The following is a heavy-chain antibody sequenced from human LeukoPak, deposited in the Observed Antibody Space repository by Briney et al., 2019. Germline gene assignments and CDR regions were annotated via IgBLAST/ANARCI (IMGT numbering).Heavy chain of an antibody. V-gene: IGHV1-8*01. CDR1: GYTFTSYD. J-gene: IGHJ6*03. CDR3: ATRYSGYDYGRYYYYYMDV. D-gene: IGHD5-12*01. Sequence: ASVKVSCKASGYTFTSYDINWVRQATGQGLEWMGWMNPNSGNTGYAQKFQGRVTMTRNTSISTAYMELSSLRSEDTAVYYCATRYSGYDYGRYYYYYMDVWGKGTTVTISS. CDR2: MNPNSGNT.